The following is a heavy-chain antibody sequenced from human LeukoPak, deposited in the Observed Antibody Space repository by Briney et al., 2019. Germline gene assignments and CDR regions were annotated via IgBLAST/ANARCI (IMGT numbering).Heavy chain of an antibody. CDR2: IYTSGST. D-gene: IGHD4-17*01. CDR3: AREGGFYGDYPYFDY. J-gene: IGHJ4*02. CDR1: GGSISSYY. V-gene: IGHV4-4*07. Sequence: SETLSLTCTVSGGSISSYYWSWIRQPAGKGLEWIGRIYTSGSTIYNPSLKSRVTMSVDTSKNQFSLKLSSVTAADTAVYYCAREGGFYGDYPYFDYWGQGTLVTVSS.